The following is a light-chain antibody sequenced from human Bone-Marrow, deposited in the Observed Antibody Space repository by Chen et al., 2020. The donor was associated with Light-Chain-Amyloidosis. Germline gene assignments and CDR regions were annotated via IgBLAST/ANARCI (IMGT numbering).Light chain of an antibody. V-gene: IGKV1-39*01. CDR3: QQSYSTPRT. J-gene: IGKJ3*01. CDR1: QSISSY. Sequence: SQSTQATSSLSACVGDRVTITCRASQSISSYLNWYQQKPGKAPKLLIYAASSLQSGVPSRFSGSGSGTDFTLTISSLQPEDFATYYCQQSYSTPRTFGPGTKVDIK. CDR2: AAS.